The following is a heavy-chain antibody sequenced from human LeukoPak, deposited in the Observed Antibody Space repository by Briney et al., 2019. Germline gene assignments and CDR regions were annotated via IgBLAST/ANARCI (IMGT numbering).Heavy chain of an antibody. V-gene: IGHV1-8*01. D-gene: IGHD2-8*01. J-gene: IGHJ3*02. CDR2: MNPNRGNT. CDR1: GDTFTSYD. CDR3: AKQYCTNGVCYVSGAFDI. Sequence: ASVKVSCKASGDTFTSYDINWVRQATGQGLEWMGWMNPNRGNTGYAQKFQGRVTMTRNTSISTAYMELSSLRSEDTAVYYCAKQYCTNGVCYVSGAFDIWGQGTMVTVSS.